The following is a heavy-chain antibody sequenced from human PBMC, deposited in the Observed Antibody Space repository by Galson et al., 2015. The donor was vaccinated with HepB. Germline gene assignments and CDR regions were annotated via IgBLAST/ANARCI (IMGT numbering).Heavy chain of an antibody. CDR2: ISWNSGSI. D-gene: IGHD6-19*01. CDR3: AKDGAVAGLGGFDI. V-gene: IGHV3-9*01. Sequence: SLRLSCAASGFTFDDYAMHWVRQAPGKGLEWVSGISWNSGSIGYADSVKGRFTISRDNAKNSLYLQMNSLRAENTALYYCAKDGAVAGLGGFDIWGQGTMVTVSS. J-gene: IGHJ3*02. CDR1: GFTFDDYA.